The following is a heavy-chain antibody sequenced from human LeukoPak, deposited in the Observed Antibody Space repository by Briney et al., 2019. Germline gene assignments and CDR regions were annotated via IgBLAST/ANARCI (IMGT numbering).Heavy chain of an antibody. V-gene: IGHV3-74*01. CDR2: INPDGSYT. CDR1: GFTFSNHW. D-gene: IGHD6-13*01. J-gene: IGHJ5*02. CDR3: AKDPTGYSSAWYGNWFDP. Sequence: GGSLRLSCAASGFTFSNHWMHWVRQAPGEGLLWVARINPDGSYTNDADSVKGRFTISRDNAKSTLYLEMNSLRAEDTAVYYCAKDPTGYSSAWYGNWFDPWGQGTLVTVSS.